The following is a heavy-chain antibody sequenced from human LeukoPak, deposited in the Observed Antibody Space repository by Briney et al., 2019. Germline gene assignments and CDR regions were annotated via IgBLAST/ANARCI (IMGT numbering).Heavy chain of an antibody. Sequence: GGSLRLSCAASGFTFSSYAMSWVRQAPGKGLEWVSAIRDSGSTTHYADSVKGRFTTSRDNSKNTLFLQMNSLRAEDTAIYYCAKYGPQDSGSSHFDYWGQGALVTVSS. CDR2: IRDSGSTT. CDR3: AKYGPQDSGSSHFDY. CDR1: GFTFSSYA. D-gene: IGHD1-26*01. V-gene: IGHV3-23*01. J-gene: IGHJ4*02.